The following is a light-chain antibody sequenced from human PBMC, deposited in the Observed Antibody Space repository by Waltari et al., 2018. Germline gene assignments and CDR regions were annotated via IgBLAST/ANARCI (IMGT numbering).Light chain of an antibody. CDR1: SPNIGGGYD. CDR2: SKS. Sequence: QSVLTQPPSVSGAPGQRVTISCTGSSPNIGGGYDVNWYKQHPGPVPNLLIFSKSERPHGLPARFDGSKSGTSASLAISGFPAEDEADYYCQSFDSGLSGWVFGGGTKLTVL. J-gene: IGLJ3*02. CDR3: QSFDSGLSGWV. V-gene: IGLV1-40*01.